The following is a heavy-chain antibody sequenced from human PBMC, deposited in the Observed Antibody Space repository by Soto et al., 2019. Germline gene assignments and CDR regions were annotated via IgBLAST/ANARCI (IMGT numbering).Heavy chain of an antibody. CDR1: GFTFRSFT. V-gene: IGHV3-21*01. J-gene: IGHJ5*02. Sequence: GGSLRLSCAASGFTFRSFTMNWVRQAPGKGLEWVSTISSNSAYIYYTDALRGRFTISRGNAKNSLHLQMNSLRAEDTAVYYCTRDASRDSSARGWFDPWGPGTLVTVSS. D-gene: IGHD6-13*01. CDR2: ISSNSAYI. CDR3: TRDASRDSSARGWFDP.